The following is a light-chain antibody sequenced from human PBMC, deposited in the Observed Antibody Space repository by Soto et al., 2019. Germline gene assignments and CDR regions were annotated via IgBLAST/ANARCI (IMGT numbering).Light chain of an antibody. V-gene: IGKV1-12*01. CDR3: QQSYSTPTWT. Sequence: DIQMTQSPSSVSASVGDRVTITCRASQGISNWLAWYQQKPGKAPKLLIYKASTLKSGVPSRFSGSGSGTDFTLTISSLQPEDFATYYCQQSYSTPTWTFGQGTKVDIK. CDR1: QGISNW. J-gene: IGKJ1*01. CDR2: KAS.